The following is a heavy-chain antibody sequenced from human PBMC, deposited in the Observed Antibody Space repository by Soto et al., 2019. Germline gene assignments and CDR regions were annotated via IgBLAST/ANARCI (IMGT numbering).Heavy chain of an antibody. CDR3: AGVPQGPIAAAVSAEGDY. V-gene: IGHV1-18*01. D-gene: IGHD6-13*01. CDR1: GYTFTSYG. CDR2: ISAYNGNT. J-gene: IGHJ4*02. Sequence: ASVKVSCKASGYTFTSYGISWVRQAPGQGLEWMGWISAYNGNTNYAQKLQGRVTMTTDTSTSTADMELRSLRSDDTAVYYCAGVPQGPIAAAVSAEGDYWGQGTLVTVSS.